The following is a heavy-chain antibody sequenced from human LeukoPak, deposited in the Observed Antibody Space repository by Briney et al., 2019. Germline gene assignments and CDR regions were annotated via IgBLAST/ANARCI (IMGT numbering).Heavy chain of an antibody. J-gene: IGHJ4*02. CDR1: GGSISNYY. CDR3: ARRGTDSSGYPLAYYFDY. CDR2: IYYSGST. Sequence: SETLSLTCNVSGGSISNYYWSWIRQPPGKGLEWIGHIYYSGSTNYNPSLKSRVTFSVDTPKNQFSLKLSSVTAADTAVYYCARRGTDSSGYPLAYYFDYWGQGTLVTVSS. D-gene: IGHD3-22*01. V-gene: IGHV4-59*08.